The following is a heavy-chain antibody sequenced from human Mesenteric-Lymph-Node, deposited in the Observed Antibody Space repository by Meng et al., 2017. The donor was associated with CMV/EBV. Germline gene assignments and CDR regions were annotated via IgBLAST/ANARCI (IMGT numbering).Heavy chain of an antibody. Sequence: SCAVSGFNFRSYSMNWVRQAPGKGLEWLAHIFSDGADIFYADSVRGRFTISRDNSKNSLFLQLNNLRVEDTAVYHCARDGRSTRDRPGEPDYWGRGTLVTVSS. CDR3: ARDGRSTRDRPGEPDY. CDR2: IFSDGADI. J-gene: IGHJ4*02. D-gene: IGHD7-27*01. CDR1: GFNFRSYS. V-gene: IGHV3-21*05.